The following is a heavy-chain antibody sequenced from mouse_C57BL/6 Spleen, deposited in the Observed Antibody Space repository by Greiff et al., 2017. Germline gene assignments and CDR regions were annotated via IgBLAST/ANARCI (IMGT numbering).Heavy chain of an antibody. CDR3: TGSYDSFDV. J-gene: IGHJ1*03. Sequence: VQLQQPGAELVRPGASVTLSCKASGYTFTDYEMHWVKQTPVHGLEWIGAIDPETGGTAYNQKFKGKAILTADKSSSTAYMQLRSLTSEDSAVYSCTGSYDSFDVWGTGTAVTVSS. D-gene: IGHD2-12*01. CDR1: GYTFTDYE. CDR2: IDPETGGT. V-gene: IGHV1-15*01.